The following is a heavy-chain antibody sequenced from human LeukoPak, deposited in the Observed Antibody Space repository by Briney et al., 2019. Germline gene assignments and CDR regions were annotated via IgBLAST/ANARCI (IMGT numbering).Heavy chain of an antibody. Sequence: ASVEVSCKASGYTFTGYYIHWVRQAPGQGLEWMGWINPNSGGTNYAQKFQGRVTMTRDTSITTAYMELSSLISDDTAVYYCARDSCSLSSCPFFGYWGQGILVTVSS. CDR1: GYTFTGYY. J-gene: IGHJ4*02. V-gene: IGHV1-2*02. CDR3: ARDSCSLSSCPFFGY. CDR2: INPNSGGT. D-gene: IGHD2-2*01.